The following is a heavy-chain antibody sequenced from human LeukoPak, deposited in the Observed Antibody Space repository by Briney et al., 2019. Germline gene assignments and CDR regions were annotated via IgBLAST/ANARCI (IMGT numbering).Heavy chain of an antibody. CDR2: ISSSSSYI. J-gene: IGHJ6*02. CDR1: GFTFSSYS. CDR3: ARGGYYDILTGDYGMDV. V-gene: IGHV3-21*01. D-gene: IGHD3-9*01. Sequence: GGSLRLSCAASGFTFSSYSMNWVRQAPGKGLEWVSSISSSSSYIYYAGSVKGRFTISRDNAKNSLYLQMNSLRAGDTAVYYCARGGYYDILTGDYGMDVWGQGTTVTVSS.